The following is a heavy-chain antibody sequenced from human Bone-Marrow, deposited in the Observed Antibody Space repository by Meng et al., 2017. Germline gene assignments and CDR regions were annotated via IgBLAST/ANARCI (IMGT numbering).Heavy chain of an antibody. V-gene: IGHV3-21*01. D-gene: IGHD6-19*01. CDR3: ARGEGGWYAYYYYGMDV. Sequence: GESLKISCAASGFTFSSYWMSWVRQAPGKGLEWVSSISSSSSYIYYADSVKGRFTISRDNAKNSLYLQMNSLRAEDTAVYYCARGEGGWYAYYYYGMDVWGQGTTVTVSS. CDR1: GFTFSSYW. CDR2: ISSSSSYI. J-gene: IGHJ6*02.